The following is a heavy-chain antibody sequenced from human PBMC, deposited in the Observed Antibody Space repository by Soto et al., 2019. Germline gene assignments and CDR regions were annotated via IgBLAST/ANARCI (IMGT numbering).Heavy chain of an antibody. CDR3: ARDSSGYLRYDY. V-gene: IGHV3-53*01. CDR1: GFTVSSNY. CDR2: IYSGGST. J-gene: IGHJ4*02. D-gene: IGHD4-17*01. Sequence: GGSLRLSCAASGFTVSSNYMSWVRQAPGKGLEWVSVIYSGGSTYYADSVKGRFTISRDNSKNTLYLQMNSLRAEDTAVYYCARDSSGYLRYDYWGQGTLVTVS.